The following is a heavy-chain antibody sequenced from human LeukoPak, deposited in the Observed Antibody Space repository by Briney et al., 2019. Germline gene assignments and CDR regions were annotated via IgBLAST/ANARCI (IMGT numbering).Heavy chain of an antibody. CDR3: ARGELELPHY. D-gene: IGHD1-7*01. CDR2: IYYSGST. J-gene: IGHJ4*02. V-gene: IGHV4-59*01. Sequence: SETLSLTCTVSGGSISSYYWSWIRQPPGKGLEWIGYIYYSGSTNYNPSLKSRVTISVDTSKNQFSLKLSSVTAADTAVYYCARGELELPHYWGQGTLVTVSS. CDR1: GGSISSYY.